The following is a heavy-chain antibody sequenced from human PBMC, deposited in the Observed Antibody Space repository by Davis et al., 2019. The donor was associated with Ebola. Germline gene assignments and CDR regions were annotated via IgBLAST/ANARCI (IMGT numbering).Heavy chain of an antibody. CDR2: ISAYNGNT. D-gene: IGHD1-26*01. Sequence: AASVKVSCKASGYTFTSYGITWVRQAPGQGLEWMGWISAYNGNTNYAQKLQGRVTMTTDTSTSTAYMELRSLRSDDTAVYYCARAIVVPNWFDPWGQGTLVTVSS. J-gene: IGHJ5*02. V-gene: IGHV1-18*04. CDR3: ARAIVVPNWFDP. CDR1: GYTFTSYG.